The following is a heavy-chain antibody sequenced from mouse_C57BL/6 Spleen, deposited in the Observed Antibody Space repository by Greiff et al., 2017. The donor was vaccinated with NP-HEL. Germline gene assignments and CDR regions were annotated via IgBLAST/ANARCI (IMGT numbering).Heavy chain of an antibody. V-gene: IGHV14-2*01. Sequence: EVLLVESGAELVKPGASVKLSCTASGFNIKDYYMHWVKQRTEQGLEWIGRIDPEDGETKYAPKFQGKAPITADTSSNTAYLQLSSLTSEDTAVYYCAHYYGSSHWYFDGWGTGTTVTVSS. J-gene: IGHJ1*03. CDR3: AHYYGSSHWYFDG. D-gene: IGHD1-1*01. CDR1: GFNIKDYY. CDR2: IDPEDGET.